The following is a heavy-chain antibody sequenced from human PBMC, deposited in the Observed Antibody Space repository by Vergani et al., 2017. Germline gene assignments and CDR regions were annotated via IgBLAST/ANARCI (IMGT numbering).Heavy chain of an antibody. CDR3: ASGKYYSGSTSHFRGRYFDV. V-gene: IGHV4-39*01. CDR2: IYNSGNG. Sequence: QMQLQESGPGLVKASETLSLTCTVSGDSIISRSYYWGWIRQPPGKGLGWIGSIYNSGNGDSSSSLKSRVTISADTSKNQFSLRLTSVTAADTAVYYCASGKYYSGSTSHFRGRYFDVWGRGTLVTVPS. J-gene: IGHJ2*01. CDR1: GDSIISRSYY. D-gene: IGHD3-10*01.